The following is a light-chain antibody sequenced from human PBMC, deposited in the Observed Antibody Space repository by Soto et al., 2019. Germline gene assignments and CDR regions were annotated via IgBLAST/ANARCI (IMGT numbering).Light chain of an antibody. V-gene: IGKV1-9*01. CDR2: AAS. Sequence: DIQLTQSSSFLSASVGDRVTITCRASQGISSSLAWYQQKPGKAPKLLIYAASTLQSGVPSRFSGSGSGTEFTLTISSLQPEDFATYYCQQLNSYPITFGQGTRLEIK. J-gene: IGKJ5*01. CDR1: QGISSS. CDR3: QQLNSYPIT.